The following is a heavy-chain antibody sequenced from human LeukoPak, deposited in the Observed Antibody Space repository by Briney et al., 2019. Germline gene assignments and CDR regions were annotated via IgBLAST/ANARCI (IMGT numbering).Heavy chain of an antibody. CDR3: ASSSSPGAFDI. J-gene: IGHJ3*02. V-gene: IGHV1-45*02. Sequence: GSSVKVSCKASGYTFTYRYLHWVRQAPGQALEWMGWITPFNGNTNYAQKFQDRVTITRDRSMSTAYMELSSLRSEDTAMYYCASSSSPGAFDIWGQGTMVTVSS. CDR1: GYTFTYRY. D-gene: IGHD6-13*01. CDR2: ITPFNGNT.